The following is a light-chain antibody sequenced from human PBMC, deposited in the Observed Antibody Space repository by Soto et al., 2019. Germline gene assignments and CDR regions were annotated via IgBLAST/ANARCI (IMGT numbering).Light chain of an antibody. V-gene: IGKV3-20*01. J-gene: IGKJ1*01. Sequence: EIVLTQSPGTLSLSPGERATLSCRASQSVSSSYLAWYQQKPGQAPRLLIYGASSRATGIPDRFSGSGSGTDFALTIIRLEPEDFAVYYCQQYKSFGQGTKVEIK. CDR3: QQYKS. CDR2: GAS. CDR1: QSVSSSY.